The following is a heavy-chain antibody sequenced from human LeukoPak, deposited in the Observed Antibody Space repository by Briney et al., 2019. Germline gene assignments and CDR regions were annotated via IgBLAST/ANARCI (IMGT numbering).Heavy chain of an antibody. CDR3: VLGYSYGYLSDY. Sequence: QTGGSLRLSCAASGFTFSSYAMSWVRQAPGKGLEWVAIINQNGNEKYYVDSVKGRFTISRDNAKNSLYFQMNSLRAEDTAVYFCVLGYSYGYLSDYWGRGTLVTVSS. CDR1: GFTFSSYA. D-gene: IGHD5-18*01. CDR2: INQNGNEK. V-gene: IGHV3-7*01. J-gene: IGHJ4*02.